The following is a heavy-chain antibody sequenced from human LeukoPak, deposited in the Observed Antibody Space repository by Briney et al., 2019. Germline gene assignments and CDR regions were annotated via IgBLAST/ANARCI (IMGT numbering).Heavy chain of an antibody. Sequence: SETLSLTCTVSGGSISSSSHYWGWIRQPPGKGLEWIGIIYYSGSTYGSTYYNPSLESRVTVSLDTSKNQFSLTVTSVTAADTAVYYCARRYCSGGHCYYFDSWGQGTLVTVSS. CDR2: IYYSGSTYGST. CDR1: GGSISSSSHY. V-gene: IGHV4-39*01. J-gene: IGHJ4*02. CDR3: ARRYCSGGHCYYFDS. D-gene: IGHD2-15*01.